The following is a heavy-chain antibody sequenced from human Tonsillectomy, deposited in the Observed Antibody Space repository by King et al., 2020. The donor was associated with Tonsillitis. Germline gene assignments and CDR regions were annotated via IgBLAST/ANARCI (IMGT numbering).Heavy chain of an antibody. CDR3: ARDLVLQNTSSIFGTYYYNGMDV. D-gene: IGHD3-3*01. V-gene: IGHV3-30*04. J-gene: IGHJ6*02. CDR1: GFTFSSYA. CDR2: ISYDGSNR. Sequence: VQLVESGGGVGQPGRSLRLSCAASGFTFSSYAMHWVRQAPGKGLEWVAVISYDGSNRYYAESVKGRFTISRDNSTNTLYLQMNSLRPEDTAVFYCARDLVLQNTSSIFGTYYYNGMDVWGQGPTVTASS.